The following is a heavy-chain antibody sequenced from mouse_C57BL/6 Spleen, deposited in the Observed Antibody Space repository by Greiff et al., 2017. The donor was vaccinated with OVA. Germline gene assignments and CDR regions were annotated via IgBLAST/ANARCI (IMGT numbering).Heavy chain of an antibody. CDR3: ARDNYGSSPEGYWYFDV. D-gene: IGHD1-1*01. V-gene: IGHV3-5*01. Sequence: EVKLVESGPGLVKPSQTVFLTCTVTGISITTGNYRWSWIRQFPGNKLEWIGYIYYSGTITYNPSLTSRTTITRDTPKNQFFLEMTSLTAEDTATYYCARDNYGSSPEGYWYFDVWGTGTTVTVSS. J-gene: IGHJ1*03. CDR2: IYYSGTI. CDR1: GISITTGNYR.